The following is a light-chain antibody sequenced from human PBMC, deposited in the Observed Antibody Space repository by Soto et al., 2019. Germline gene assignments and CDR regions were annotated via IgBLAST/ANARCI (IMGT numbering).Light chain of an antibody. Sequence: IPVTPSAITLTASVGTRATTPCRASQTVSSILAWYQHKPGEAPKLLIAEASNLESGISARFSGSGSGTEFTLTISRLEPEDVAAYYCQHHVSSPLTFGRGTKVDIK. CDR1: QTVSSI. V-gene: IGKV1-5*01. CDR3: QHHVSSPLT. J-gene: IGKJ4*01. CDR2: EAS.